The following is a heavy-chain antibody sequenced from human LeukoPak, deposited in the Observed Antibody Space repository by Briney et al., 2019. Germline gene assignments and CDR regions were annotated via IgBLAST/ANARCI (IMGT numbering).Heavy chain of an antibody. Sequence: GASVKVSCKASGYTFTGYYMHWVRQAPGQGLEWMGWINPNSGGTNYAQKFQGRVTMTRDTSISTAYMELSRLRSDDTAVYYCARDPGIVVVRDAIDYWGQGTLVTVSS. J-gene: IGHJ4*02. V-gene: IGHV1-2*02. CDR2: INPNSGGT. CDR3: ARDPGIVVVRDAIDY. D-gene: IGHD2-2*01. CDR1: GYTFTGYY.